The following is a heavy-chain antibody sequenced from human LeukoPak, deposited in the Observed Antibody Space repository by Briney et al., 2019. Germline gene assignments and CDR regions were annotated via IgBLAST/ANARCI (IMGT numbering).Heavy chain of an antibody. Sequence: GGSLRLSCAASGFTFSSYAMSWVRQAQGKGLEWVSAISGSGGNTYNADSVRGRFTISRDNSKNTLYLQMSSLGADDTAVYYCAKDHGSSPDYFNYWGQGTLVTVSS. D-gene: IGHD6-6*01. CDR2: ISGSGGNT. V-gene: IGHV3-23*01. CDR3: AKDHGSSPDYFNY. J-gene: IGHJ4*02. CDR1: GFTFSSYA.